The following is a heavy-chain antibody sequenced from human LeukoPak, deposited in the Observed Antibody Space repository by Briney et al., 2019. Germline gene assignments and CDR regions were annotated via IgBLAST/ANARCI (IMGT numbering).Heavy chain of an antibody. CDR2: ISYDGSNK. J-gene: IGHJ4*02. CDR3: ARAGITMIVVAADY. V-gene: IGHV3-30*04. D-gene: IGHD3-22*01. Sequence: GGSLRLSCAASGFTFSSYAMHWIRQAPGKGLEWVAVISYDGSNKYYADSVKGRSTISRDNSKNTLYLQMNSLRAEDTAVYYCARAGITMIVVAADYWGQGTLVTVSS. CDR1: GFTFSSYA.